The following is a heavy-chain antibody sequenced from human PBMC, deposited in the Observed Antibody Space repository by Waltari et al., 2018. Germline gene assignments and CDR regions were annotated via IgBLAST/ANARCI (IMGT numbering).Heavy chain of an antibody. Sequence: QVQLQESGPGLVKPSQTLSLTCTVSGAAINTGDYFWSWVRQPAGEGLEWIGRIYTGGSTDDNPSRWGRVTISLDTSKSQVSLKLTAVTAADSAVYYCARHLENFYGAGRGNWFDPWGPGTRVTVSS. J-gene: IGHJ5*02. CDR3: ARHLENFYGAGRGNWFDP. D-gene: IGHD3-10*01. V-gene: IGHV4-61*02. CDR2: IYTGGST. CDR1: GAAINTGDYF.